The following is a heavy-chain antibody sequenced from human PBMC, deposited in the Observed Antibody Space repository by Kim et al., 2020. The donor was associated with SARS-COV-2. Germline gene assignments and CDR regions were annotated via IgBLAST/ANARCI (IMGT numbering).Heavy chain of an antibody. CDR3: ARQDLDTLYWFDP. D-gene: IGHD5-18*01. CDR2: IYYSGST. Sequence: SETLSLTCTVSGGSISSSSYYWGWIRQPPGKGLEWIGSIYYSGSTYYNPSLKSRVTISVDTSKNQFSLKLSSVTAADTAVYYCARQDLDTLYWFDPWGQGTLVTVSS. CDR1: GGSISSSSYY. V-gene: IGHV4-39*01. J-gene: IGHJ5*02.